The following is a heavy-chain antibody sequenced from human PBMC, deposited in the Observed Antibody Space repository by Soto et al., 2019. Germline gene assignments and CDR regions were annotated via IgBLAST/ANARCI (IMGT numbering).Heavy chain of an antibody. J-gene: IGHJ6*02. D-gene: IGHD2-2*01. Sequence: GGSLSLSCAASGFTFSNAWMNWVRQAPGKGLEWVGRIKSKTDGGTTDYAAPVKGRFTISRDDSKNTLYLQMNSLKTEDTAVYYCTTDIPQELVPAAYYYYYGMDVWGQGTTVTVSS. CDR1: GFTFSNAW. CDR2: IKSKTDGGTT. CDR3: TTDIPQELVPAAYYYYYGMDV. V-gene: IGHV3-15*07.